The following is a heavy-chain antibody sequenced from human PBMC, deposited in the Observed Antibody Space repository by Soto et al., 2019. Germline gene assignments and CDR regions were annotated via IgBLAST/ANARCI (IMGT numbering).Heavy chain of an antibody. V-gene: IGHV4-59*08. CDR1: GGSSSSYY. J-gene: IGHJ6*02. D-gene: IGHD5-12*01. CDR3: ARSGYSGYDYPDYYYYGMEV. Sequence: SETLSLTCSVAGGSSSSYYWSWIRQPPGKGLEWIGYIYYSGSTNYNPSLKSRVTISVDTSKNQFSLKLSSVTAADTAVYYCARSGYSGYDYPDYYYYGMEVWGQGTTVTVSS. CDR2: IYYSGST.